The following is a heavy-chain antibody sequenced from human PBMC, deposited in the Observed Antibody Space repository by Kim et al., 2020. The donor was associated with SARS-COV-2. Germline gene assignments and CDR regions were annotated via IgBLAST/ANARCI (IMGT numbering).Heavy chain of an antibody. CDR1: GFTFNSYD. D-gene: IGHD4-17*01. CDR2: ISYDGSNK. Sequence: GGSLRLSCAASGFTFNSYDMHWVRQSPGKGLEWLAVISYDGSNKYYADSVRGRFTISRDNPKNTFFLQMNSLRDADTAVYFCARELRVGYGDFYYGMDVWGQGTTVSVSS. V-gene: IGHV3-30*03. CDR3: ARELRVGYGDFYYGMDV. J-gene: IGHJ6*02.